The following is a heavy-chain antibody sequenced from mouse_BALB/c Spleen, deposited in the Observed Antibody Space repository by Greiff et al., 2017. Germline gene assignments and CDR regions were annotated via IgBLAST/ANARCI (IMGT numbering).Heavy chain of an antibody. D-gene: IGHD2-10*02. CDR1: GYTFTSYW. Sequence: QVHVKQSGAELAKPGASVKMSCKASGYTFTSYWMHWVKQRPGQGLEWIGYINPSTGYTEYNQKFKDKATLTADKSSSTAYMQLSSLTSEDSAVYYCARSGMVNTFLDYWGQGTSVTVSS. CDR2: INPSTGYT. V-gene: IGHV1-7*01. CDR3: ARSGMVNTFLDY. J-gene: IGHJ4*01.